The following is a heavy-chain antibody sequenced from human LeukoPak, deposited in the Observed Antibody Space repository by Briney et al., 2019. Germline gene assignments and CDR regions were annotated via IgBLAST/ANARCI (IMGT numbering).Heavy chain of an antibody. V-gene: IGHV4-59*01. D-gene: IGHD6-13*01. J-gene: IGHJ3*02. Sequence: GSLRLSCAASGFTFSNAWMSWIRQPPGKGLEWIGYIYYSGSTNYNPSLKSRVTISVDTSKNQFSLKLSSVTAADTAVYYCAKTLAAAGAFDIWGQGTMVTVSS. CDR3: AKTLAAAGAFDI. CDR1: GFTFSNAW. CDR2: IYYSGST.